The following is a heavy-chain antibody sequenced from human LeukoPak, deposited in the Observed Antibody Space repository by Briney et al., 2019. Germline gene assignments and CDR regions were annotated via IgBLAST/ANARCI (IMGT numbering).Heavy chain of an antibody. Sequence: GGSLRLSCAASGFTVSSNYMRWFRQAPGKGLEWVSVIYSGGSTYYADSVKGRFTISRDNSKNTLYLQMNSLRAEHTAVYYCASRLDGSGSYYRRFLAAFDIWGQGTMVTVSS. V-gene: IGHV3-53*01. CDR3: ASRLDGSGSYYRRFLAAFDI. D-gene: IGHD3-10*01. CDR2: IYSGGST. J-gene: IGHJ3*02. CDR1: GFTVSSNY.